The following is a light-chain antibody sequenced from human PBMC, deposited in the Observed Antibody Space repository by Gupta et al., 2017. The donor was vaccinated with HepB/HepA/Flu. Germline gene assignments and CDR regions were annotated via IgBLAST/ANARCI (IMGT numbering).Light chain of an antibody. CDR3: QSYNNSQRGYV. CDR1: SSNIGAGNH. CDR2: AYS. Sequence: QSFLTQPSSVSVAPGHRLTTSCTGSSSNIGAGNHVHWYQQFPGTASKILIYAYSNRPSGVPDRFSGSKCGTSASLASTGLQAEDEAEYYWQSYNNSQRGYVFGTGTKVTVL. V-gene: IGLV1-40*01. J-gene: IGLJ1*01.